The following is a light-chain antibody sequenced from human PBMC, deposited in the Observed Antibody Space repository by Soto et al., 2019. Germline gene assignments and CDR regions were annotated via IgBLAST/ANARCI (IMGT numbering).Light chain of an antibody. J-gene: IGKJ1*01. CDR3: QQYNDNWT. Sequence: DIQMTQSPSTLSASVGDRVTITCRASQSISSWLAWYQQKPGTAPKLLIYKASTLQSGVPSRFSGRGSGTEFTLTISSLQPDDSATYYCQQYNDNWTFGQGTKV. CDR2: KAS. V-gene: IGKV1-5*03. CDR1: QSISSW.